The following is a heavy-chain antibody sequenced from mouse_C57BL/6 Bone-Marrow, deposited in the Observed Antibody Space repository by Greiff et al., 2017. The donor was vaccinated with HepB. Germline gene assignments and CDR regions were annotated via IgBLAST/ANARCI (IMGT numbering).Heavy chain of an antibody. CDR2: ILPGSGST. D-gene: IGHD1-1*01. Sequence: QVQLKQSGAELMKPGASVKLSCKATGYTFTGYWIEWVKQRPGHGLEWIGEILPGSGSTNYNEKFKGKATFTADTSSNTAYMQLSSLTTEDSAIYYCARRGGSSYVGYWYFDVWGTGTTVTVSS. V-gene: IGHV1-9*01. CDR3: ARRGGSSYVGYWYFDV. J-gene: IGHJ1*03. CDR1: GYTFTGYW.